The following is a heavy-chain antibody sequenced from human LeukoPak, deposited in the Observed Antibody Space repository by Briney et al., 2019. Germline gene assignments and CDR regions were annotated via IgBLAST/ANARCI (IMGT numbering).Heavy chain of an antibody. V-gene: IGHV4-31*03. J-gene: IGHJ4*02. CDR2: VHHSGRS. CDR3: ARGGNRFGGFYFDY. Sequence: PSETLSLTCTVSADSLSSGGHYWAWIRQFPGKGLESIGFVHHSGRSRHNPSLKDRVAISVDTSRKQFALKLSSVTAADTAMYYCARGGNRFGGFYFDYWGQGIQVIVSS. D-gene: IGHD3-10*01. CDR1: ADSLSSGGHY.